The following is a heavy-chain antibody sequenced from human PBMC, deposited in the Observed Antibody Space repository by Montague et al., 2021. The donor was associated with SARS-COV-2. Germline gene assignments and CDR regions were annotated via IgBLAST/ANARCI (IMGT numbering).Heavy chain of an antibody. CDR1: GGSISSGGYY. CDR3: ARSESRSYSSSRFDY. CDR2: NYYSGST. D-gene: IGHD6-13*01. V-gene: IGHV4-31*03. Sequence: TLSLTCIVSGGSISSGGYYWSWNRQHTGKGLVWIGYNYYSGSTYYNLSLKSRLSISLDKSKNYFSLRLSSVTAADTAVYYCARSESRSYSSSRFDYWGQGTLVTVSS. J-gene: IGHJ4*02.